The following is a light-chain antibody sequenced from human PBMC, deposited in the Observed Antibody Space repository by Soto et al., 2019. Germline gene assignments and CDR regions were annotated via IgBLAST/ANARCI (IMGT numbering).Light chain of an antibody. J-gene: IGKJ4*01. CDR3: QQYGSSPLT. CDR1: QSVSSSY. V-gene: IGKV3-20*01. Sequence: EIVLTQSPGTLSLSPGERATLSCRASQSVSSSYLAWYQQKPGQAPRLLIYGASSRATGIPDRFSGSGSGTDFTLTISRLELEDCAVYYCQQYGSSPLTFGGGTKVEIK. CDR2: GAS.